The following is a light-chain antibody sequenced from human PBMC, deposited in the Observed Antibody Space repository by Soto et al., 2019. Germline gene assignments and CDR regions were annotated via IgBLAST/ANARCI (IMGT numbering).Light chain of an antibody. V-gene: IGKV3-20*01. Sequence: EIVLTQSPGTLYLSPGERATLSCRASQSVSSNYLAWYQQKRGQAPRLLIYAASARATGIPDRFSGSGSGTDFTLTISRLEPEDFAVYYCQQYIRWPLTFGGGTKVEIK. CDR3: QQYIRWPLT. CDR1: QSVSSNY. CDR2: AAS. J-gene: IGKJ4*01.